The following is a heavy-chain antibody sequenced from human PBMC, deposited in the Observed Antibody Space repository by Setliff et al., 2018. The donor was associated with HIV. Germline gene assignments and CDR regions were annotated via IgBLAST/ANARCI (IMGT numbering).Heavy chain of an antibody. D-gene: IGHD2-8*01. J-gene: IGHJ4*02. CDR1: GDTFSNYA. Sequence: SVKVSCKASGDTFSNYAITWVRQAPGQGLEWMGGINPLFGTTNYAHNFQGRVTITTDQIMSRDYMELTSLRSEDTAVYYCASGSGYCNKWDCDIGVHRTPDKYYFDSWGQGTLVTVSS. CDR3: ASGSGYCNKWDCDIGVHRTPDKYYFDS. CDR2: INPLFGTT. V-gene: IGHV1-69*05.